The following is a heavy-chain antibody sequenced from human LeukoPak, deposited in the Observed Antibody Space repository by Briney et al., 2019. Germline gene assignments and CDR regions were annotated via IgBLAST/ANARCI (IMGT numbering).Heavy chain of an antibody. CDR3: ARGRMVRYYYYMDV. D-gene: IGHD3-10*01. CDR1: GFTFSSYW. J-gene: IGHJ6*03. CDR2: IKQDGSEK. V-gene: IGHV3-7*01. Sequence: GGSLRLSCAASGFTFSSYWMSWVRQASGKGLEWVANIKQDGSEKYYVDSVKGRFTISRDNAKNSLYLQMNSLRAEDTAVYYCARGRMVRYYYYMDVWGKGTTVTISS.